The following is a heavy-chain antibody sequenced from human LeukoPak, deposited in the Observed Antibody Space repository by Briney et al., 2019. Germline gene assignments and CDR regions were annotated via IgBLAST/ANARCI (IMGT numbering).Heavy chain of an antibody. J-gene: IGHJ4*02. Sequence: SETLSLTCTVSGGSISSSSYYWGWIRQPPGKGLEWIGSIYYSGSTYYNPSLKSRVTISVDTSKNQFSLKLSPVTAADTAVYYCARHPWWYFDYWGQGTLVTVSS. CDR1: GGSISSSSYY. CDR3: ARHPWWYFDY. CDR2: IYYSGST. D-gene: IGHD2-8*02. V-gene: IGHV4-39*01.